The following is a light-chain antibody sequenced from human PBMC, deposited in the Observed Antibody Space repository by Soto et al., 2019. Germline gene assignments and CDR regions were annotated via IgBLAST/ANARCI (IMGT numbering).Light chain of an antibody. V-gene: IGLV2-14*03. Sequence: QSALAQPASVSGSPGQSITFSCTGASSDVGGFDHASWYQQHPGKVPRLLIYDVSSRPSGVSDRFSGSKSGNTASLTISGLQAEDEADYYCNSFTTTNTYVFGTGTKVTVL. CDR2: DVS. J-gene: IGLJ1*01. CDR3: NSFTTTNTYV. CDR1: SSDVGGFDH.